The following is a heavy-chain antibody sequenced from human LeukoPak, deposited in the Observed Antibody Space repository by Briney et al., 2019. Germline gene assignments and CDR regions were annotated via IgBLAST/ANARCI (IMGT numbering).Heavy chain of an antibody. V-gene: IGHV3-64D*09. CDR2: ISDSGGST. CDR3: VRGYSFGPYGMDV. D-gene: IGHD2-15*01. J-gene: IGHJ6*02. Sequence: GGSLRLSCSASGFPFSSYAMRWVRQAPGKGLEYVSAISDSGGSTNYADSVKGRFTISRDNTKNTLYLQMSSLGAEDTAVYFCVRGYSFGPYGMDVWGQGTTVTVSS. CDR1: GFPFSSYA.